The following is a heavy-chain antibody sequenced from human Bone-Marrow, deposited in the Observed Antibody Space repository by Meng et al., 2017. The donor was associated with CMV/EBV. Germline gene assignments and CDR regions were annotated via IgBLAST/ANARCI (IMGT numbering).Heavy chain of an antibody. V-gene: IGHV4-38-2*02. CDR3: ARNIAAADFDY. Sequence: GSLSLTCTVSGYSISSGYYWGWIRQPPGKGLEWIGSIYHSGSTYYNPSLKSRVTISVDTSKNQFSLKLSSVTAADTAVYYCARNIAAADFDYWGQGTLVTVSS. CDR2: IYHSGST. J-gene: IGHJ4*02. D-gene: IGHD6-13*01. CDR1: GYSISSGYY.